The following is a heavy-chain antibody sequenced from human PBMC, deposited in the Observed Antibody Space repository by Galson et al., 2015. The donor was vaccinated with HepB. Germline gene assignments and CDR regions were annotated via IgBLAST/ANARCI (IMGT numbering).Heavy chain of an antibody. CDR2: ISSSSSAI. Sequence: SLRLSCAASGFTFKTHSMNWVRQAPGKGLEWVSYISSSSSAIYYADSVKGRFTIFRDNAKNSLYLQMNSLRTADTAVYYCARDLPWSFSGYGMDVWGQGTTVTVSS. CDR1: GFTFKTHS. D-gene: IGHD2-21*01. V-gene: IGHV3-48*04. J-gene: IGHJ6*02. CDR3: ARDLPWSFSGYGMDV.